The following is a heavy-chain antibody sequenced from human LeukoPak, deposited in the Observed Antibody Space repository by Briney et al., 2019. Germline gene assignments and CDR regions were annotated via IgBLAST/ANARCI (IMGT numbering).Heavy chain of an antibody. J-gene: IGHJ4*02. CDR3: ARDSAAGTYFDY. CDR2: ISYDGSNK. V-gene: IGHV3-30-3*01. CDR1: GFTFNTYA. D-gene: IGHD6-13*01. Sequence: GRSLRLSCVASGFTFNTYALHWIRQAPGKGLEWVAFISYDGSNKYYADSVKGRFTISRDNSKNTLYLQMNSLRTEDTAVYYCARDSAAGTYFDYWDQGTLVTVSS.